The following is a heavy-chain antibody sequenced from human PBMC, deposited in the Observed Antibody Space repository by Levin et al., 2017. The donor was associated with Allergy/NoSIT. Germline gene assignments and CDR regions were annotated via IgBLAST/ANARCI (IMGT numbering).Heavy chain of an antibody. CDR1: GFTFDDYA. Sequence: SCAASGFTFDDYAMHWVRQAPGKGLEWVSGISWNSGSIGYADSVKGRFTISRDNAKNSLYLQMNSLRTEDTALYYCARDNIGLPDAFDIWGQGTMVIESS. J-gene: IGHJ3*02. D-gene: IGHD3-10*01. V-gene: IGHV3-9*01. CDR3: ARDNIGLPDAFDI. CDR2: ISWNSGSI.